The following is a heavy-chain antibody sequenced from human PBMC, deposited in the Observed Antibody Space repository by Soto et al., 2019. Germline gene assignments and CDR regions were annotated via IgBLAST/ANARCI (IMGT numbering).Heavy chain of an antibody. Sequence: VQLVESGGGVVQPGRSLRLSCAASGFTFSYYGMHWVREAPGKGLEWVAVIWYDGNIKYYADSVKGRFTISRDNSKNTLFLQMNSLRAEDTAVYYCARVSEGGSYYGGLDYWGQGTLVTVSS. V-gene: IGHV3-33*01. J-gene: IGHJ4*02. CDR3: ARVSEGGSYYGGLDY. D-gene: IGHD1-26*01. CDR1: GFTFSYYG. CDR2: IWYDGNIK.